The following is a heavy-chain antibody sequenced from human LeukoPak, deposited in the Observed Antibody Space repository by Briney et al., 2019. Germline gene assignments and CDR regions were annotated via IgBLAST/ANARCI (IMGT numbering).Heavy chain of an antibody. V-gene: IGHV1-69*05. J-gene: IGHJ3*02. CDR3: ASRRMPLDAFDI. CDR2: ITPIFGTT. D-gene: IGHD2-2*01. Sequence: GASVKVSCKASGGTFSSYTISWVRQAAGQGLEWMGGITPIFGTTKYAQKLQGRVTITTDESTSTAYMELSSLRSEDTAVYYCASRRMPLDAFDIWGQGTMVTVSS. CDR1: GGTFSSYT.